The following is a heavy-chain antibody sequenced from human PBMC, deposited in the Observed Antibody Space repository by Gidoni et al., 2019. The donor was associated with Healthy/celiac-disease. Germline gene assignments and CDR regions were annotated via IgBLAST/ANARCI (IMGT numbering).Heavy chain of an antibody. CDR2: IYYSGST. D-gene: IGHD4-17*01. CDR1: GGAISSSSYY. V-gene: IGHV4-39*01. CDR3: ARHDYGDYGYWYFDL. J-gene: IGHJ2*01. Sequence: QLQLQESGPGLVKPSETLSLTCTGSGGAISSSSYYWGWIRQPPGKGLEWIGSIYYSGSTYYNPSLKSRVTISVDTSKNQFSLKLSSVTAADTAVYYCARHDYGDYGYWYFDLWGRGTLVTVSS.